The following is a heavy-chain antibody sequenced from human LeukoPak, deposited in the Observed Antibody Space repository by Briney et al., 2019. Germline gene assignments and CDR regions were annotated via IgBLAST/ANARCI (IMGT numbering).Heavy chain of an antibody. CDR2: INPNSGGT. CDR1: GYTFTGYY. J-gene: IGHJ4*02. CDR3: ARGMWAGEYSYQFDF. V-gene: IGHV1-2*02. D-gene: IGHD5-18*01. Sequence: ASVKVSCKASGYTFTGYYMHWVRQAPGQGLEWMGWINPNSGGTNYAQKFQGRVTMTRDTSISTAYMELSRLRSDDTAVYYCARGMWAGEYSYQFDFWGQGTLVTVSS.